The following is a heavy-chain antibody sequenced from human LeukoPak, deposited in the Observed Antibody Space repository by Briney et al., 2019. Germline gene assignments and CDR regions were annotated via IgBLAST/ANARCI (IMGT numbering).Heavy chain of an antibody. Sequence: QPGGSLRLSCAASGFAFSDYYMSWIRQAPGKGLEWVSYISSSGSTIYYADSVKGRFTISRDNAKNSLYLQMNSLRAEDTAVYYCAKPLRFHGDYVRWGQGTLVTVSS. D-gene: IGHD4-17*01. CDR2: ISSSGSTI. V-gene: IGHV3-11*04. CDR3: AKPLRFHGDYVR. J-gene: IGHJ4*02. CDR1: GFAFSDYY.